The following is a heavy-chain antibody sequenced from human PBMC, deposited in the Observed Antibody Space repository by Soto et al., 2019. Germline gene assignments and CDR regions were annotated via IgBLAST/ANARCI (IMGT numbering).Heavy chain of an antibody. CDR3: ARVAGNKYYYMDV. Sequence: RGSLRLSCEASGFTFSNYGMHWVRQAPGQGLEYVSAIRGNGDVAYYADSVKGRFTVSRDNSKNTLYLQMGSLRTEDMAVYYCARVAGNKYYYMDVWGKGTTVTVSS. J-gene: IGHJ6*03. CDR1: GFTFSNYG. D-gene: IGHD4-4*01. CDR2: IRGNGDVA. V-gene: IGHV3-64*02.